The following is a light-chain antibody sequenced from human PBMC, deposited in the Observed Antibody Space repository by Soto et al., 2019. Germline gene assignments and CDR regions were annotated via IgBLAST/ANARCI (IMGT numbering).Light chain of an antibody. Sequence: QSVLTQPPSASGSPGQSVTISCTGTSTDVGAYNYVSWFQQYPGKAPKLMIYGVTKRPSGVPARFSGSKSGNTASLTVSGLQAEDEADYYCSSYAGSSSFVFGTGTKVTV. J-gene: IGLJ1*01. V-gene: IGLV2-8*01. CDR3: SSYAGSSSFV. CDR1: STDVGAYNY. CDR2: GVT.